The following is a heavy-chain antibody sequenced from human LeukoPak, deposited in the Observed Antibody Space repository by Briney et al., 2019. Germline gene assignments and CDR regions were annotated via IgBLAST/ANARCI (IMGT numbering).Heavy chain of an antibody. Sequence: SETLSLTCTVSGGSISSYYWGWIRQPAGKGLEWIGRIYISGSTNYNPSLKSRVTMSVDTSKNQFSLKLSSVTAADTAVYYCARDGAATIPNAFDIWGQGTMVTVSS. CDR3: ARDGAATIPNAFDI. CDR1: GGSISSYY. V-gene: IGHV4-4*07. CDR2: IYISGST. J-gene: IGHJ3*02. D-gene: IGHD6-13*01.